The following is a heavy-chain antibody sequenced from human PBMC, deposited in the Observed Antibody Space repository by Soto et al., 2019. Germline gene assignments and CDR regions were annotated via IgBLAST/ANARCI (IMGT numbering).Heavy chain of an antibody. CDR1: GFTFSSYA. V-gene: IGHV3-23*01. CDR3: AKDQYSGGAGKPDY. J-gene: IGHJ4*02. CDR2: ISGSGGST. Sequence: PGGSLRLSCAASGFTFSSYAMSWVRQAPGKGLEWVSAISGSGGSTYYADSVKGRFTISRDNSKNTLYLQMNTLRAEDTAVYYCAKDQYSGGAGKPDYWGQGTLVTVSS. D-gene: IGHD1-26*01.